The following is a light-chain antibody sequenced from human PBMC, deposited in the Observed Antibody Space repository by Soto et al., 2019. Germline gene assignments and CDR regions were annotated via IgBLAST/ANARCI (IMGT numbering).Light chain of an antibody. Sequence: TVLTQSPVTLSLSPGERATLSCRASQSVGGNVAWYQQTPGQAPKLLLSGASSRAPGIPDRFSGSGSGADFTLSISRLEPEDFALYYCQHYAAAPITFGQGTRLDI. CDR1: QSVGGN. V-gene: IGKV3-20*01. CDR3: QHYAAAPIT. J-gene: IGKJ5*01. CDR2: GAS.